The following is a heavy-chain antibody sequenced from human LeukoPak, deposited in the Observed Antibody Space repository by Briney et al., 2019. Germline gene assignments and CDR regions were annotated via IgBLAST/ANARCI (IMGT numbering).Heavy chain of an antibody. V-gene: IGHV3-30-3*01. J-gene: IGHJ1*01. CDR1: GFTFSSYA. D-gene: IGHD3-22*01. CDR2: ISYDGSNK. Sequence: GGSLRLSCAASGFTFSSYAMHWVRQAPGKGLEWVAVISYDGSNKYYADSVKGRFTISRDNSKNTLYLQMNSLRAEDTAVYYCARDETSMGYYDSSGYLGDFQHWGQGTLVTVSS. CDR3: ARDETSMGYYDSSGYLGDFQH.